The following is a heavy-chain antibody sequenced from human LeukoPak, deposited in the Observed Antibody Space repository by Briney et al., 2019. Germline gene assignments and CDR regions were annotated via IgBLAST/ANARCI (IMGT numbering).Heavy chain of an antibody. CDR2: MNPNSGNT. CDR3: ARGHSSSWYGPYYYYYMDV. J-gene: IGHJ6*03. CDR1: GYTSTSYD. Sequence: ASVKVSCKASGYTSTSYDINWVRQATGQGLEWMGWMNPNSGNTGYAQKFQGRVTITRNTSISTAYMELSSLRSEDTAVYYCARGHSSSWYGPYYYYYMDVWGKGTTVTVSS. V-gene: IGHV1-8*03. D-gene: IGHD6-13*01.